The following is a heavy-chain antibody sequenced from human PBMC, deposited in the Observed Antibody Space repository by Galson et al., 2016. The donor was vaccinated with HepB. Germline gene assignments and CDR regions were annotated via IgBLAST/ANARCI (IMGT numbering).Heavy chain of an antibody. CDR3: AGYGGNSV. CDR2: IFGRGNT. V-gene: IGHV3-53*01. J-gene: IGHJ4*02. Sequence: SLRLSCAAAGFTVSDNHVTCIRQAPGKGLECVSVIFGRGNTYYADSVEGRFTISRDNARNTVYLQMNSLRTEDTAVYYCAGYGGNSVWGQGTLVTVSS. CDR1: GFTVSDNH. D-gene: IGHD4-23*01.